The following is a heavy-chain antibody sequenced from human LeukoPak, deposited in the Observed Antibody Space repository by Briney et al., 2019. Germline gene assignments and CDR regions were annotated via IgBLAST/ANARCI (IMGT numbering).Heavy chain of an antibody. CDR2: IWYDGSKT. Sequence: PGGSLRLSCAASGFTFSSYGMHWVRQAPGKGLEWVAIIWYDGSKTYYVDSVKGRFTISKDNSKNTLYLQMSSLRTEDTAVYYCAKDAGDQGYFDYWGQGTLVTVSS. V-gene: IGHV3-30*02. J-gene: IGHJ4*02. CDR1: GFTFSSYG. CDR3: AKDAGDQGYFDY. D-gene: IGHD3-16*01.